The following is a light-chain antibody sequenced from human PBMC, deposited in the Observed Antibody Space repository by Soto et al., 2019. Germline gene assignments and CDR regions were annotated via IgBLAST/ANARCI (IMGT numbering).Light chain of an antibody. CDR2: GAS. CDR1: QSVGTW. CDR3: QLYNSNTCS. J-gene: IGKJ1*01. Sequence: DIQMTRSPSTLSASVGGRVTITCRASQSVGTWVAWYQQKPGKAPKLLIYGASNLESGVPSRFSGSGSGKEFTLTITTLQPDDFATYFCQLYNSNTCSFGPGTKVEIX. V-gene: IGKV1-5*01.